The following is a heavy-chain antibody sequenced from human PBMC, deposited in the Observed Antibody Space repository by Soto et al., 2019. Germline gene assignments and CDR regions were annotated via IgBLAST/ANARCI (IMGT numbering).Heavy chain of an antibody. V-gene: IGHV1-46*01. CDR3: ARERVRIQLWADYYYGMDV. CDR1: GYTFTSYY. D-gene: IGHD5-18*01. J-gene: IGHJ6*02. CDR2: INPSGGST. Sequence: ASVKVSCKASGYTFTSYYIHWVRQAPGQGLEWMGIINPSGGSTSYAQKFQGRVTMTRDTSTSTVYMELRSLRSEDTAVYYCARERVRIQLWADYYYGMDVWGQGTTVTVSS.